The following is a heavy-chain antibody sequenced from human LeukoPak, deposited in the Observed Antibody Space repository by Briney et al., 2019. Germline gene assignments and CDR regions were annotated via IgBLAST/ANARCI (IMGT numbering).Heavy chain of an antibody. CDR2: ISAYNGNT. V-gene: IGHV1-18*01. J-gene: IGHJ4*02. CDR1: GYTFTSYG. CDR3: ARGNNWNDYFDY. D-gene: IGHD1-20*01. Sequence: ASVKVSCKASGYTFTSYGISWVRQAPGQGLEWMGWISAYNGNTNYAQKLQGRVTITRNTSISTAYMELSSLRSEDTAVYYCARGNNWNDYFDYWGQGTLVTVSS.